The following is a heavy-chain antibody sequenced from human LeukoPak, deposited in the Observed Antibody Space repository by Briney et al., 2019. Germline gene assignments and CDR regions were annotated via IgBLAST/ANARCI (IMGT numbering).Heavy chain of an antibody. CDR3: AKDGSGGGWKWFDP. Sequence: PGGSLRLSCAASGFTFSSYWMSWVRQAPGKGLEWVANIKQDGSEKYYADSVKGRFTISRDNSKNTLYLQMNSLRAEDTAVYYCAKDGSGGGWKWFDPWGQGTLVTVSS. D-gene: IGHD2-15*01. CDR1: GFTFSSYW. CDR2: IKQDGSEK. J-gene: IGHJ5*02. V-gene: IGHV3-7*01.